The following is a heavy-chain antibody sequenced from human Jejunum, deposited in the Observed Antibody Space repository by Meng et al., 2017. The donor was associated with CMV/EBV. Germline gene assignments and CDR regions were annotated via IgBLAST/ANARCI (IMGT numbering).Heavy chain of an antibody. D-gene: IGHD3-22*01. Sequence: DSITYYSWSWIRQTPGRGLEVIGFVYYTGFTKYNPSLKSRVTMSVDTPKRQFSLKLFSVTAADTAVYYCARLGKAYDPTGQYGMDVWGQGTTVTVSS. J-gene: IGHJ6*02. CDR1: DSITYYS. CDR2: VYYTGFT. CDR3: ARLGKAYDPTGQYGMDV. V-gene: IGHV4-59*01.